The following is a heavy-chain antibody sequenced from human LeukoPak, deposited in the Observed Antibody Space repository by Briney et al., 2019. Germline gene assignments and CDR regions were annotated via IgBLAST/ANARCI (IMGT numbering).Heavy chain of an antibody. CDR1: GYTFTGYY. CDR2: INPNSGGT. D-gene: IGHD2-2*01. J-gene: IGHJ4*02. Sequence: ASVKVSCKASGYTFTGYYMHWVRQAPGQGLEWMGWINPNSGGTNYAQKFQGRVTMTRDTSISTAYMEPSRLRSDDTAVYYCASPSRGCSSTSCYRPWDYWGQGTLVTVSS. CDR3: ASPSRGCSSTSCYRPWDY. V-gene: IGHV1-2*02.